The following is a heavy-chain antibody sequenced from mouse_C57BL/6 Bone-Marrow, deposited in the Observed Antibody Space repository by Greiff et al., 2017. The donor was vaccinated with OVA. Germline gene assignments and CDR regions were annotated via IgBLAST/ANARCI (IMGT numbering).Heavy chain of an antibody. J-gene: IGHJ4*01. CDR3: ARHHYDYGGGAMDY. CDR1: EYEFPSHD. D-gene: IGHD2-4*01. CDR2: INSDGGST. V-gene: IGHV5-2*01. Sequence: DVKLVESGGGLVQPGESLKLSCESNEYEFPSHDMSWVRKTPEKRLELVAAINSDGGSTYYPDTMERRFIISRDNTKKTLYLQMSSLRSEDTALYYCARHHYDYGGGAMDYWGQGTSVTVSS.